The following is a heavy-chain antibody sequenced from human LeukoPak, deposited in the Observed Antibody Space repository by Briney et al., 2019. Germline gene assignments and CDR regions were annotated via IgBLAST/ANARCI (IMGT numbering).Heavy chain of an antibody. D-gene: IGHD6-13*01. Sequence: VASVKVSCKASGYTFTSYGISWVRQAPGQGLEWMGWISAYNGNTNYAQELQGRVTMTTDTSTSTAYMELRSLRFDDTAVYYCARVGAAAGTSGLLYYWGQGTLVTVSS. J-gene: IGHJ4*02. CDR2: ISAYNGNT. CDR3: ARVGAAAGTSGLLYY. CDR1: GYTFTSYG. V-gene: IGHV1-18*01.